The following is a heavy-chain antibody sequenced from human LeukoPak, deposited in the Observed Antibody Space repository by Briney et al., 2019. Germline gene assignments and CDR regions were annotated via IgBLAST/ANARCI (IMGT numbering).Heavy chain of an antibody. CDR1: GFTFSSYA. V-gene: IGHV3-23*01. CDR2: INDSGGST. D-gene: IGHD1-26*01. J-gene: IGHJ4*02. CDR3: ARQPTWAFPNFAY. Sequence: GGSLILSCAASGFTFSSYAMSWVRQAPGKGLEWVSVINDSGGSTYYADSVKGRFTISRDNSKNTLYLQMNGLRAEDTAVYYCARQPTWAFPNFAYWGQGTLVTVSS.